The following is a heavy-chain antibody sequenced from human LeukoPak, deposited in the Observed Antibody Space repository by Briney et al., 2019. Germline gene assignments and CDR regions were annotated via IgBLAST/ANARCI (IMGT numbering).Heavy chain of an antibody. J-gene: IGHJ4*02. Sequence: ASVKVSCKASGYTLTGNYMHWVRQAPGQGREWMGRINPNSGGTNYAQKYQGRVTMTRDTSISTAYMELSRLRSDDTAVYYCARSKSYYDSSGYDYWGQGTLVTVSS. CDR3: ARSKSYYDSSGYDY. CDR2: INPNSGGT. V-gene: IGHV1-2*06. CDR1: GYTLTGNY. D-gene: IGHD3-22*01.